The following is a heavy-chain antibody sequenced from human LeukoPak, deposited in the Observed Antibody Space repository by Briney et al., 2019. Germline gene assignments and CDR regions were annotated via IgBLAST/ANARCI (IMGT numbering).Heavy chain of an antibody. CDR2: INPSGGST. D-gene: IGHD3-10*01. V-gene: IGHV1-46*01. CDR3: ARPQRPRTRITMVRGAAPDAFDI. J-gene: IGHJ3*02. Sequence: ASVKVSCNASGYTFTSYSMHCVRQAPGQGLEWMGIINPSGGSTSYAQKFQGRVTMTRDMSTSTVYMELSSVRSEDTAVYYCARPQRPRTRITMVRGAAPDAFDIWGQGTMVTVSS. CDR1: GYTFTSYS.